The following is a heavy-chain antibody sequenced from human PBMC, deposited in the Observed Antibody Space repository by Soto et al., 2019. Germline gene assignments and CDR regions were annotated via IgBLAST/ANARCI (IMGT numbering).Heavy chain of an antibody. Sequence: SETLSLTCTVSGGSISSGGYYWSWIRQHPGKGLEWIGYIYYSGSTYYNPSLKSRVTISVDTSKNQFSLKLSSVTAADTAVYYCASSPTSEGSGWGYYYYGMDVWGQGTTVTVS. CDR1: GGSISSGGYY. CDR2: IYYSGST. CDR3: ASSPTSEGSGWGYYYYGMDV. D-gene: IGHD6-19*01. V-gene: IGHV4-31*03. J-gene: IGHJ6*02.